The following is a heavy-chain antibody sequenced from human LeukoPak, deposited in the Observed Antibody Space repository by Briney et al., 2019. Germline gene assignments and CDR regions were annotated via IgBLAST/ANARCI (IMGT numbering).Heavy chain of an antibody. D-gene: IGHD3-22*01. Sequence: GESLKIPCKGSGYSFTTYWICWVRQMPGKGQEWMGIIYPSNSDTRYSPSFQGQVTISADKSISTAYLQWSSLKASDTAMYYCARQGVGVTLDYWGQGTLVTVSS. J-gene: IGHJ4*02. CDR1: GYSFTTYW. V-gene: IGHV5-51*01. CDR3: ARQGVGVTLDY. CDR2: IYPSNSDT.